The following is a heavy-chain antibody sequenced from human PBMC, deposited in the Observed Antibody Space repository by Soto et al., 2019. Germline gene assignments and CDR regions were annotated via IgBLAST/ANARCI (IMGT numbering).Heavy chain of an antibody. J-gene: IGHJ3*02. CDR1: GYSITSYW. D-gene: IGHD5-12*01. V-gene: IGHV5-51*01. Sequence: GESLKISFKGSGYSITSYWIGWVRQMPGKGLEWMGIIYPGDSDTRYSPSFQGQVTISADKSISTAYLQWSSLKASDTAMYYCARGVEMATITAGAFDIWGQGTMVTVS. CDR2: IYPGDSDT. CDR3: ARGVEMATITAGAFDI.